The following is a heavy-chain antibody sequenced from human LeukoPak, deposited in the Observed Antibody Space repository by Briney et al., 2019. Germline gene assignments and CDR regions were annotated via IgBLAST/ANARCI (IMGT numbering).Heavy chain of an antibody. J-gene: IGHJ4*02. CDR3: STYYYDSSGYYYYDY. V-gene: IGHV1-3*01. D-gene: IGHD3-22*01. CDR2: INAGNGNT. CDR1: GYTFTSYA. Sequence: ASVKVSCKASGYTFTSYAMHWVRQAPGQRLEWMGWINAGNGNTKYSQELQGRVTITRDTSASTAYMELSSLRSEDTAVYYCSTYYYDSSGYYYYDYWGQGTLVTVSS.